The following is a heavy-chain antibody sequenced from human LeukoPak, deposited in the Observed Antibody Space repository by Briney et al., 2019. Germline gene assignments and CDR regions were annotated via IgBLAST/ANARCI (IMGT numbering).Heavy chain of an antibody. Sequence: GGSLRLSCAVSGFTVSSNYMSWVRQAPGKGLEWVSAISGSGGSAYYADSVKGRFTISRDNSKNTLYLQMNSLRSEDTAIYYCARSMVQLAITDGFHIWGQGTTVTVSS. CDR1: GFTVSSNY. CDR3: ARSMVQLAITDGFHI. J-gene: IGHJ3*02. CDR2: ISGSGGSA. D-gene: IGHD3-10*01. V-gene: IGHV3-23*01.